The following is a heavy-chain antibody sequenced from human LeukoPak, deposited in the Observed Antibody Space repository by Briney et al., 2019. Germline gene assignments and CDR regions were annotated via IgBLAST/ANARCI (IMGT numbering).Heavy chain of an antibody. J-gene: IGHJ4*02. CDR2: IYSGGST. Sequence: GGFLRLSCAASGFTVSSNYMSWVRQAPGKGLEWVSVIYSGGSTYYADSVKGRFTISRDNSKNTLYLQMNSLRAEDTAVYYCARSSYGSVFDYGGQETLVTVSS. V-gene: IGHV3-66*01. CDR3: ARSSYGSVFDY. CDR1: GFTVSSNY. D-gene: IGHD5-18*01.